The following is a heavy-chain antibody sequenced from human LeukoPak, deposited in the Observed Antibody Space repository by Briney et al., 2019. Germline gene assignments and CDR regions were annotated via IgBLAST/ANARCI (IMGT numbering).Heavy chain of an antibody. Sequence: SETLSLTCAVYGGSFSGYYWSWIRQPPGKGLEWIGEINHSGSTNYNPSLKSRVTISVDTSKNQFSLKLSSVTAADTAVYYCARVRMWVVPATGSYFDYWGQGTLVTVSS. CDR1: GGSFSGYY. V-gene: IGHV4-34*01. CDR3: ARVRMWVVPATGSYFDY. J-gene: IGHJ4*02. CDR2: INHSGST. D-gene: IGHD2-2*01.